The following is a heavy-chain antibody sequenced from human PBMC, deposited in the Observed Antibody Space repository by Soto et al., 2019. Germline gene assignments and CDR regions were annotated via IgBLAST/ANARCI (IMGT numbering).Heavy chain of an antibody. CDR2: IDWDDDK. V-gene: IGHV2-70*01. CDR3: ARSRHGQALSQLDY. Sequence: SGPTLVNPTQTLTLTCTFSGFSLSSRGVSVTWIRRPPGKALEWLALIDWDDDKYYSTSLKTRLTISKDTSKNQVVLTMTNMDPVDTATYSCARSRHGQALSQLDYWGQGTQVTVSS. J-gene: IGHJ4*02. CDR1: GFSLSSRGVS. D-gene: IGHD6-6*01.